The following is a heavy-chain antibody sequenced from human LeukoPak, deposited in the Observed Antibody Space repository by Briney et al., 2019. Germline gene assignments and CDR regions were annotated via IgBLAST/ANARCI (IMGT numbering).Heavy chain of an antibody. V-gene: IGHV3-11*01. J-gene: IGHJ3*02. CDR1: GFTFSDYY. D-gene: IGHD2-21*02. Sequence: GGSLRLSCAASGFTFSDYYMSWLPQAPGKGLEGVSYISSSGSTIYYADSVKGRFTISRDNAKNSLYLQMNSLRAEDTAVYYCARDHCGGDCYPVNAFDIWGQGTMVTVSS. CDR2: ISSSGSTI. CDR3: ARDHCGGDCYPVNAFDI.